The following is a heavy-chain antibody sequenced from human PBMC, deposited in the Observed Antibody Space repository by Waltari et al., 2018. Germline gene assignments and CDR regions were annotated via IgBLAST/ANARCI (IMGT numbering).Heavy chain of an antibody. CDR2: IYYSGST. CDR1: GGSISSYY. Sequence: QVQLQESGPGLVKPSETLSLTCTVSGGSISSYYWSWIRQPPGKGLEWIGYIYYSGSTNYNPSLKSRVTISVDTSKNQFSLKLSSVTAADTAVYYCARTHYDYGYDWGQGTLVTVSS. J-gene: IGHJ4*02. CDR3: ARTHYDYGYD. V-gene: IGHV4-59*01. D-gene: IGHD4-17*01.